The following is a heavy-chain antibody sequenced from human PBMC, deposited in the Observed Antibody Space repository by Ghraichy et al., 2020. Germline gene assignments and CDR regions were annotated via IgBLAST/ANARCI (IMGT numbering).Heavy chain of an antibody. CDR1: GGSISSHS. V-gene: IGHV4-59*11. CDR2: IYYSGST. Sequence: QTLSLTCTVSGGSISSHSWSWIRQSPGKGLEWTGNIYYSGSTNYNPSLKSRVTLSIDRSKNQFSLKLTSVTAADTAVYYCARDPGNSNKRWFDSWGQGTLVTVSS. CDR3: ARDPGNSNKRWFDS. J-gene: IGHJ5*01. D-gene: IGHD6-13*01.